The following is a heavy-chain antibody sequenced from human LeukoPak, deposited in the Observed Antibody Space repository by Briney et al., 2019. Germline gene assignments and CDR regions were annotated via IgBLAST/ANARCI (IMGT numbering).Heavy chain of an antibody. D-gene: IGHD5-24*01. Sequence: PGRSLRLSCVASGFIFSSYGMHWVRQAPGKGLEWVGNIDEGGSGKWYVDSVKGRFTMSRDNAKNSLFLEMNSLRVEDTAIYYCARDRGDGYNYRSPFDSWGQGTLVTVSS. V-gene: IGHV3-7*01. CDR3: ARDRGDGYNYRSPFDS. CDR2: IDEGGSGK. CDR1: GFIFSSYG. J-gene: IGHJ4*02.